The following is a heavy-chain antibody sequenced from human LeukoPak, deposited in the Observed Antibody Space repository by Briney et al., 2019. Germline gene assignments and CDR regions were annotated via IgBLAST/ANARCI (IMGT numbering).Heavy chain of an antibody. Sequence: GGSLRLSCAGSGFTFSSYWMHWVRQAPGKGLVWVSRIDNDGSSTTYADSVKGRFTISRDNAKNTLYLQMNSLRAEDTAAYYCARGFIGPDYWGQGTLVTVSS. V-gene: IGHV3-74*01. D-gene: IGHD2-15*01. CDR3: ARGFIGPDY. CDR2: IDNDGSST. CDR1: GFTFSSYW. J-gene: IGHJ4*02.